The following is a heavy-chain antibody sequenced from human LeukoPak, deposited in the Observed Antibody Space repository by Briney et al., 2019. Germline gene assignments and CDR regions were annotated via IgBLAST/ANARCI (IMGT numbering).Heavy chain of an antibody. CDR1: GFTFDDYT. CDR3: AKDICRYGVCYTNYYYGMDV. CDR2: ISWDGGST. V-gene: IGHV3-43*01. Sequence: PGGSLRLSCAASGFTFDDYTMHWVRQAPGKGLEWVSLISWDGGSTYYADSVKGRFTISRDNSKNSLYLQMNSLRTEDTALYYCAKDICRYGVCYTNYYYGMDVWGQGTTVTVSS. D-gene: IGHD2-8*01. J-gene: IGHJ6*02.